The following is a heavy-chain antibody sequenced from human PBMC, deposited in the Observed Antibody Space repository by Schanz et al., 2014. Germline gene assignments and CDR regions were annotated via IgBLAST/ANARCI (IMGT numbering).Heavy chain of an antibody. CDR1: GYTFTSYG. D-gene: IGHD6-19*01. CDR2: ISGHNDNT. CDR3: ARGGYSSGWYDRDIAHFDY. J-gene: IGHJ4*02. V-gene: IGHV1-18*04. Sequence: QVQLVQSGAEVKKPGASMKVSCKASGYTFTSYGISWVRQAPGQGLEWMGWISGHNDNTDYAQKFKGRVAMSTATSTGTAYMELRSLRSDDTAVYYCARGGYSSGWYDRDIAHFDYWGQGTLVTVSS.